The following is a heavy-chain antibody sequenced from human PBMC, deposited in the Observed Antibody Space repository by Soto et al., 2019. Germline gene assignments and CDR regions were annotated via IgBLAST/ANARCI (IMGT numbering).Heavy chain of an antibody. Sequence: PSETLSLTCDVSGYAISSGFYWACIRQPPGKRLEWIGNIYFTGTTSYNPSLKTRVTMSVDTSKNQFSLRLSSVTAADTAVFYCARVRRIGMSGSPGDSWGQGTQVTVYS. CDR2: IYFTGTT. V-gene: IGHV4-38-2*01. D-gene: IGHD3-10*01. CDR3: ARVRRIGMSGSPGDS. CDR1: GYAISSGFY. J-gene: IGHJ4*02.